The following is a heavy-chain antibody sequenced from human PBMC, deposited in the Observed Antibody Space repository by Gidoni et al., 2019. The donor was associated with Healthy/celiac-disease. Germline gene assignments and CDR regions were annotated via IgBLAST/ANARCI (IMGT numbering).Heavy chain of an antibody. V-gene: IGHV4-31*03. D-gene: IGHD1-26*01. CDR2: IYYSGST. CDR3: ARDRPKGSYGSGQYYYYYMDV. Sequence: QVQLQESGPGLVKPSQTLSLTCTVSGGSISSGGYYWSWIRQHPGKGLEWIGYIYYSGSTYYNPSLKSRVTISVDTSKNQFSLKLSSVTAADTAVYYCARDRPKGSYGSGQYYYYYMDVWGKGTTVTVSS. CDR1: GGSISSGGYY. J-gene: IGHJ6*03.